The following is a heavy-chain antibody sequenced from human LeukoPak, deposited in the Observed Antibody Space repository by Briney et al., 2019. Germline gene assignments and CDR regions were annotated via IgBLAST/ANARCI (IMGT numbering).Heavy chain of an antibody. CDR3: ARGPEIVATIWSYYYYMDV. Sequence: ASVKVSCKASGYTFTGYYMHWVRQAPGQGLEWMGWINPNSGGTNYAQKFQGRVTMTRDTSISTAYMELSRLRSDDTAVYYCARGPEIVATIWSYYYYMDVWGKGTTVTVSS. CDR1: GYTFTGYY. D-gene: IGHD5-12*01. J-gene: IGHJ6*03. CDR2: INPNSGGT. V-gene: IGHV1-2*02.